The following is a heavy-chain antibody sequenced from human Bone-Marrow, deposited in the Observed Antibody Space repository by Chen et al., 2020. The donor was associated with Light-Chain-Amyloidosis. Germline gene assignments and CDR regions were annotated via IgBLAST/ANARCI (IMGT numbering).Heavy chain of an antibody. D-gene: IGHD5-12*01. CDR3: ARYEPHFSDSIISGYTA. J-gene: IGHJ5*02. CDR2: INQSGRT. Sequence: QVQLQESGPGLVKPSETLSLTCAVSGYSISSGYYWGWIRQPPGKGLEWIGIINQSGRTNYNPSLKSRVTISADKSKNQFSLRMISVTAADTAVYYCARYEPHFSDSIISGYTAWGQGTSVTVSS. V-gene: IGHV4-38-2*01. CDR1: GYSISSGYY.